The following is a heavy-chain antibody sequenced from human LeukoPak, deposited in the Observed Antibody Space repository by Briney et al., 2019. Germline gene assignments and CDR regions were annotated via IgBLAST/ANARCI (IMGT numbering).Heavy chain of an antibody. CDR3: ARGFGSCYPY. D-gene: IGHD2-15*01. CDR1: AFTVSSNY. CDR2: IYSGGST. V-gene: IGHV3-53*01. Sequence: PGGSLRLSCAASAFTVSSNYMSWVRQAPGKGLEWVSVIYSGGSTYYADSVKGRFTISRDNSKNTLYLQMNSLRAEDTAVYYCARGFGSCYPYWGQGTLVTVSS. J-gene: IGHJ4*02.